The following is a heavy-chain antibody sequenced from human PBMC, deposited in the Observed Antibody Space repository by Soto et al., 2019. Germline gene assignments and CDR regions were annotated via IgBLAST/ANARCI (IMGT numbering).Heavy chain of an antibody. D-gene: IGHD2-2*01. CDR2: IIPIFGTA. CDR1: GGTFSSYA. V-gene: IGHV1-69*01. Sequence: QVQLVQSEAEVKKPGSSVKVSCKASGGTFSSYAISWVRQAPGQGLEWMGGIIPIFGTANYAQKFQGRVTITADESTSTAYKERSSLRSEDTAGYYCARDRGGRFVVVPADHPGGYYGMYVWGQGTTVTVSS. CDR3: ARDRGGRFVVVPADHPGGYYGMYV. J-gene: IGHJ6*02.